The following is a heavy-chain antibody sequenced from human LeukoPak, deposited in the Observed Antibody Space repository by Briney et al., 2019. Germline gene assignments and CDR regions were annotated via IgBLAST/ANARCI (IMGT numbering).Heavy chain of an antibody. Sequence: LSLTCAVYGGSFSGYYWSWIRQAPGKGLEWVSYISSSGSTIYYADSVKGRFTISRDNAKNSLYLQMNSLRAEDTAVYYCARDPDGTFDYWGQGTLVTVSS. CDR3: ARDPDGTFDY. D-gene: IGHD1-14*01. CDR2: ISSSGSTI. J-gene: IGHJ4*02. V-gene: IGHV3-11*01. CDR1: GGSFSGYY.